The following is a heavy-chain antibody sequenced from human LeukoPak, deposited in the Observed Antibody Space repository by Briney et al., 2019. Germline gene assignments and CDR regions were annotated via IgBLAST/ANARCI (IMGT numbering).Heavy chain of an antibody. CDR2: IKQDGSEK. J-gene: IGHJ4*02. V-gene: IGHV3-7*04. CDR1: GFTFSNYG. D-gene: IGHD5-12*01. Sequence: GGSLRLSCAASGFTFSNYGMSWVRQAPGKGLEWVANIKQDGSEKYYVDSVKGRFTISRDNAKNSLYLQMNSLRAEDTAVYYCARGYSGYDYWGQGTLVTVSS. CDR3: ARGYSGYDY.